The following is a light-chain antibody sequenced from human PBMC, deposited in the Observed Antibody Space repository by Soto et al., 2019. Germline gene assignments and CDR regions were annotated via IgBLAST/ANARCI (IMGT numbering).Light chain of an antibody. V-gene: IGKV3-20*01. CDR2: GTS. CDR1: QYLSTSY. Sequence: PGERATLSCRASQYLSTSYLAWYQQKPGQAPRLLIYGTSRRATGIPDRFSGSGSGTDFTFIISRLEPEDFGMYYCHQYGSFPHTFGQGTELETK. CDR3: HQYGSFPHT. J-gene: IGKJ2*01.